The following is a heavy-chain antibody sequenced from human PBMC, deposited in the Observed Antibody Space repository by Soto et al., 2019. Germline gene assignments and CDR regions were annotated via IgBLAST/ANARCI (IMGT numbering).Heavy chain of an antibody. D-gene: IGHD3-3*01. CDR1: GGSISSYY. J-gene: IGHJ6*02. V-gene: IGHV4-59*08. CDR3: ARGHFGVTMDV. Sequence: SETLSLTCTVSGGSISSYYWSWIRQPPGKGLEWIGYIYYSGSTNYNPSLKSRVTISVDKSKNQFSLKLSSVTAEDTAVFYCARGHFGVTMDVWGQGTTVTVSS. CDR2: IYYSGST.